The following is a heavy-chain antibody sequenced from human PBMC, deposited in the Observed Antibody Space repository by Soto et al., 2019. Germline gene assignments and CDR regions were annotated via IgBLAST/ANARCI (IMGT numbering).Heavy chain of an antibody. Sequence: ASVKVSCKASGYTFTSYAMHWVRQAPGQRLEWMGWINAGNGNTKYSQKFQGRVTITRDTSASTAYMELSSLRSEDTAVYYCAHLLGGGLPHYRNYYYGMDVWGQGTKVTVSS. D-gene: IGHD3-10*01. J-gene: IGHJ6*02. V-gene: IGHV1-3*01. CDR2: INAGNGNT. CDR1: GYTFTSYA. CDR3: AHLLGGGLPHYRNYYYGMDV.